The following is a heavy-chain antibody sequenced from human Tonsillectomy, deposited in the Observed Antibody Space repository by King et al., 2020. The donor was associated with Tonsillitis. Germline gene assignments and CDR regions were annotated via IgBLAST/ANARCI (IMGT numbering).Heavy chain of an antibody. D-gene: IGHD3-22*01. CDR1: GFTFDDYA. J-gene: IGHJ4*02. Sequence: VQLVESGGGLVQPGRSLRLSCAASGFTFDDYAMHWVRQAPGKGLEWVSGITWNSGSIGYGDSVKGRFTISRDNAKNSLYLQMNRLRPEDTALYYCAKDMRETSGYYGFDYWGQGTLVTVSS. V-gene: IGHV3-9*01. CDR2: ITWNSGSI. CDR3: AKDMRETSGYYGFDY.